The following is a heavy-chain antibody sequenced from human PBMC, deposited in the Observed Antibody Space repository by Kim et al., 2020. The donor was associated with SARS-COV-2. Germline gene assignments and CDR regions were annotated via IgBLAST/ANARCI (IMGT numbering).Heavy chain of an antibody. D-gene: IGHD3-10*01. CDR3: ARDDYYGSGSYFGY. Sequence: ADSVKGRFTISRDNSKNTLYLKMNSLRAEDTAVYYCARDDYYGSGSYFGYWGQGTLVTVSS. V-gene: IGHV3-30*01. J-gene: IGHJ4*02.